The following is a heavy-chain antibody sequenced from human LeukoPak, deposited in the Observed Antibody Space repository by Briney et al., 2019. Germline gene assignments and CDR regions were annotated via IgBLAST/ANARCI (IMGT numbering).Heavy chain of an antibody. CDR1: GFTFSDYA. Sequence: GGSXRLSCXXSGFTFSDYALIWVRQAPGKGLEWISAIRGTGGTTYYADSVKGRCTISRDNSRNTVYLQMNSLRAEDTALYFCGKDPNGDYVGAFDFWGPGTMVTVSS. D-gene: IGHD4-17*01. V-gene: IGHV3-23*01. CDR3: GKDPNGDYVGAFDF. CDR2: IRGTGGTT. J-gene: IGHJ3*01.